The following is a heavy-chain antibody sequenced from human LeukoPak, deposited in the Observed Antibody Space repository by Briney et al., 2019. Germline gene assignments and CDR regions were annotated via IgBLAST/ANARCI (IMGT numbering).Heavy chain of an antibody. Sequence: GGSLRLSCAASGFTFSSYAMHWVRQAPGKGLEWVAVISYDGSNKYYADSVKSRFTISRDNSKNTLYLQMNSLRAEDTAVYYCARDLTSRYFDYWGQGTLVTVSS. D-gene: IGHD2-2*01. CDR1: GFTFSSYA. CDR2: ISYDGSNK. V-gene: IGHV3-30-3*01. J-gene: IGHJ4*02. CDR3: ARDLTSRYFDY.